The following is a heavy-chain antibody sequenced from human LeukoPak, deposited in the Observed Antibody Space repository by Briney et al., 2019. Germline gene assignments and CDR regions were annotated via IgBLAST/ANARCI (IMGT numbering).Heavy chain of an antibody. J-gene: IGHJ4*02. Sequence: SETLSLTCTVSGGSISSYYWSWIRQPPGKGLEWIGNIYNSVSSNYNPSLKSRVTISIDTSKKQFSLKLSSVTAADTAVYYCARDGGYAFGNFDYSGQGTLVTVSS. CDR1: GGSISSYY. V-gene: IGHV4-59*01. D-gene: IGHD5-18*01. CDR2: IYNSVSS. CDR3: ARDGGYAFGNFDY.